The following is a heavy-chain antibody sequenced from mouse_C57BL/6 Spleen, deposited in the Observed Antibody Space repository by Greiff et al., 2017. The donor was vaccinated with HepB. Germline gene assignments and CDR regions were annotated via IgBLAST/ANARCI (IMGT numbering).Heavy chain of an antibody. J-gene: IGHJ2*01. CDR3: ARGDFITTVVAPFDD. V-gene: IGHV1-81*01. Sequence: VQLVESGAELARPGASVKLSCKASGYTFTSYGISWVKQRTGQGLEWIGEIYPRSGNTYYNEKFKGKATLTADKSSSTAYMELRSLTSEDSAVYFCARGDFITTVVAPFDDWGQGTTLTVSS. CDR2: IYPRSGNT. CDR1: GYTFTSYG. D-gene: IGHD1-1*01.